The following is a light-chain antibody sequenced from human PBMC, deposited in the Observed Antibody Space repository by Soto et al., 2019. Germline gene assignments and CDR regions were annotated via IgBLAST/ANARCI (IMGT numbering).Light chain of an antibody. J-gene: IGLJ2*01. CDR1: SSDVGGYNF. CDR3: SSYAGSNNFGV. V-gene: IGLV2-8*01. Sequence: QSALTQPPSASGSPGQSVTISCTGTSSDVGGYNFVSWYQQHPGKAPELMIYEVDKRPSGVPDRFSGSKSGNTASLTVSGLQAEDEADYYCSSYAGSNNFGVFGGGTKVTVL. CDR2: EVD.